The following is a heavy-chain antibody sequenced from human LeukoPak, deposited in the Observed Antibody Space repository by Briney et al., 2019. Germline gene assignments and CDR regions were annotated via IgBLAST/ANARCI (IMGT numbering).Heavy chain of an antibody. CDR1: GYTFTSYD. J-gene: IGHJ4*02. Sequence: ASVKVSCKASGYTFTSYDINWVRQATGQGLEWMRWMNPNSGNTGYAQKFQGRVTMTRNTSISTAYMELSSLRSEDTAVYYCARGNNYYGSGGYPTNDYWGQGTLVTVSS. CDR3: ARGNNYYGSGGYPTNDY. D-gene: IGHD3-10*01. CDR2: MNPNSGNT. V-gene: IGHV1-8*01.